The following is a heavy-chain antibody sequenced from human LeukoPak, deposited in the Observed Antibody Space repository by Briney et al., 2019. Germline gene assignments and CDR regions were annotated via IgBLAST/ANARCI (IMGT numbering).Heavy chain of an antibody. Sequence: PSETLSLTCAVSGYSISSGYYWGWIRQPPGKGLEWIGNIYHSGNTYYNPSLKSRVTISVDTSTNHFSLKLTSVTAADTAVYYCVRRGTYGDYVDYWGQGTLVTVSS. CDR1: GYSISSGYY. CDR2: IYHSGNT. J-gene: IGHJ4*02. CDR3: VRRGTYGDYVDY. D-gene: IGHD4-17*01. V-gene: IGHV4-38-2*01.